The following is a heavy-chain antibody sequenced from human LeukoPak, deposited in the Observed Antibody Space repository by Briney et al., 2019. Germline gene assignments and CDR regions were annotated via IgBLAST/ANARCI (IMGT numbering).Heavy chain of an antibody. Sequence: GGSLRLSCAASGFTFSSYSMNWVRQAPGKGLEWVSSISSSSSYIYYADSVKGRFTISRENAKNSLYLQMNSLRAEDTAVYYCARGIAASAFDLWGQGTMVTVSS. D-gene: IGHD6-13*01. CDR1: GFTFSSYS. CDR3: ARGIAASAFDL. V-gene: IGHV3-21*01. J-gene: IGHJ3*01. CDR2: ISSSSSYI.